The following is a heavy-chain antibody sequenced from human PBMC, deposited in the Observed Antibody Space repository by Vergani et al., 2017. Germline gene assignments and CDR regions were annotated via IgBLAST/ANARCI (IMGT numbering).Heavy chain of an antibody. J-gene: IGHJ5*02. V-gene: IGHV4-38-2*01. Sequence: QVQLQESGPGLVKPSETLSLTCAVSGYSISSGYYWGWIRQPPGKGLEWIGSIYHSGSTYYNPSLKSRVTISVDTSKNQFSLKLSSVTAADTAVYYCARLDGGCDLSWFDPWGQGCLVTVSS. D-gene: IGHD5-12*01. CDR3: ARLDGGCDLSWFDP. CDR2: IYHSGST. CDR1: GYSISSGYY.